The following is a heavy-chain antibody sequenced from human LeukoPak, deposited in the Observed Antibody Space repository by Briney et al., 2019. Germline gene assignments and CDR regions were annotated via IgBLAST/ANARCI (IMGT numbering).Heavy chain of an antibody. CDR3: ARFTASSGWPQLYGLDP. CDR2: MNPNSGNT. Sequence: ASVKVSCKASGYTFTSYDINWVRQATGQGLEWMGWMNPNSGNTGYAQKFQGRVTMIRNTSISTAYMELSSLRSEDTAVYYCARFTASSGWPQLYGLDPWGQGTLVTVSS. V-gene: IGHV1-8*01. J-gene: IGHJ5*02. CDR1: GYTFTSYD. D-gene: IGHD6-19*01.